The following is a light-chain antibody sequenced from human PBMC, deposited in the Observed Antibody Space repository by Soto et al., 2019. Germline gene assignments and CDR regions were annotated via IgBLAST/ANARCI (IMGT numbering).Light chain of an antibody. Sequence: QAVVTQEPSLTVSPGGTVTLTCGSSTGAVTGGHYPYWFPQKPGQAPRTLIYDTSSKHSWTPARFSGSLLGGKAALTLSGAQPEDEAEYYCLLSYSGASYVFGAGTKLTVL. CDR1: TGAVTGGHY. CDR2: DTS. V-gene: IGLV7-46*01. CDR3: LLSYSGASYV. J-gene: IGLJ1*01.